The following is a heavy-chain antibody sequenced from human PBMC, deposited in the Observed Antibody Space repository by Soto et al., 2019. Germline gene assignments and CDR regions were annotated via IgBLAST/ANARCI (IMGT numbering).Heavy chain of an antibody. CDR2: IVVGSGDT. J-gene: IGHJ3*02. D-gene: IGHD2-2*01. V-gene: IGHV1-58*01. CDR1: GFTFTSSA. Sequence: SVKVSWKASGFTFTSSAVQWVRQARGQRLEWIGWIVVGSGDTNYAQKFQERVTITRDTSISTAYVELSRLTSDDTAVYYCATSGSCSSVSCYAFDIWGQGTMVTVSS. CDR3: ATSGSCSSVSCYAFDI.